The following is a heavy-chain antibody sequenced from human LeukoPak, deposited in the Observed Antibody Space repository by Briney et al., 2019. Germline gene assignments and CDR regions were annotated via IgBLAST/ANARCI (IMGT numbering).Heavy chain of an antibody. V-gene: IGHV4-34*01. D-gene: IGHD5-18*01. Sequence: SETLSLTCAVYGWSFSGYYWSWLRQPPGKGLEWIVEINHSGSTNYNASLKSRVTISVDTSKNQFSLKLSSVAAADTAVYYCARVDTREYYFDYWGQGTLVTVSS. CDR2: INHSGST. CDR1: GWSFSGYY. J-gene: IGHJ4*02. CDR3: ARVDTREYYFDY.